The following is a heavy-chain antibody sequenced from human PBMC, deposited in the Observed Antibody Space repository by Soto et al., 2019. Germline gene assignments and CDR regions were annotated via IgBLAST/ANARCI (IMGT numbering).Heavy chain of an antibody. J-gene: IGHJ3*02. CDR3: ARLSGWYNAFDI. V-gene: IGHV3-20*01. D-gene: IGHD6-19*01. Sequence: GSLRLSCAASGFTFDDYGMSWVRQAPGKGLEWVSGINWNGGSTGYADSVKGRFTISRDNAKNSLYLQMNSLRAEDTALYHCARLSGWYNAFDIRGQGTMVTVSS. CDR2: INWNGGST. CDR1: GFTFDDYG.